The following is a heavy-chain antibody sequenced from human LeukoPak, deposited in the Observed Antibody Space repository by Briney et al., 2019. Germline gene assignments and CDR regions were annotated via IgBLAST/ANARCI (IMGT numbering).Heavy chain of an antibody. CDR3: AKDKGLWFGDLLTFDH. CDR2: ISGRGGST. J-gene: IGHJ4*02. Sequence: GGSLRLSCAASGFTFSSYAMSWVRQAPGKGLEWVSTISGRGGSTYYADSVKGRFTISRDNSKNTLYLQMNSLRAEDTAVYYCAKDKGLWFGDLLTFDHWGQGTLVTVSS. CDR1: GFTFSSYA. D-gene: IGHD3-10*01. V-gene: IGHV3-23*01.